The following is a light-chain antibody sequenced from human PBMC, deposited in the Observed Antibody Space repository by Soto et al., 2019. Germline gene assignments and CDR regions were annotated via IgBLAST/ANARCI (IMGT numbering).Light chain of an antibody. CDR3: SSYTNSGTVV. CDR2: DVS. V-gene: IGLV2-14*03. J-gene: IGLJ2*01. CDR1: SSNVGGYHY. Sequence: QSALTQPASVSGSPRQSITISCTGTSSNVGGYHYVSWYQQHPGKAPKLMIYDVSNRPSGVSNRFSGSKSGNTASLTISVVQAEDGADYYCSSYTNSGTVVFGGGAKLTVL.